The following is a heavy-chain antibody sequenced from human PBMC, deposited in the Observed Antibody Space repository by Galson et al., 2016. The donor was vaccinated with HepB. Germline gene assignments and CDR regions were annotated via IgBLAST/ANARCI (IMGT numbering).Heavy chain of an antibody. CDR3: AIDPSHWIENPFAL. CDR1: GFTFKNFG. J-gene: IGHJ4*02. D-gene: IGHD2-2*03. Sequence: SLRLSCAASGFTFKNFGMTWVRQAPGKGLEWVSTICGSCGDIDYADSVQGRFTISRDNSKHTLSLQMNSLRAEDTATYYCAIDPSHWIENPFALWGQGTLVTVSS. V-gene: IGHV3-23*01. CDR2: ICGSCGDI.